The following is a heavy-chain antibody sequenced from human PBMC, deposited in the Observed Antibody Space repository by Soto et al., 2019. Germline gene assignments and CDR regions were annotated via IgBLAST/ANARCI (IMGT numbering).Heavy chain of an antibody. V-gene: IGHV5-51*01. CDR2: IYPGDSDT. J-gene: IGHJ6*02. D-gene: IGHD6-6*01. CDR1: GYSFTSYW. CDR3: ARQSEYSSSPVPTQYYYYGMDV. Sequence: GESLKISCKGSGYSFTSYWIGWVRQMPGKGLEWMGIIYPGDSDTRYSPSFQGQVTISADKSISTAYLQWSSLKASDTAMYYCARQSEYSSSPVPTQYYYYGMDVWGQGTTVTVSS.